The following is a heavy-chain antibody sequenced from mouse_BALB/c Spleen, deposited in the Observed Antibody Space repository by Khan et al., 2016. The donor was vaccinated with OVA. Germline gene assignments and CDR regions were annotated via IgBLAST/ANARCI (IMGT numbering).Heavy chain of an antibody. Sequence: QVQLQESGPGLVAPSQTLSITCTTSGFSLTNYGVHWVRQPPGKGLEWLVVIWSDGSTTYNSTLKSRLSIIKDNSKSQVFLIMHSLQTDDTAMYYCARQTDYYYCVMDYWGQGTSVTVSS. CDR3: ARQTDYYYCVMDY. V-gene: IGHV2-6-1*01. J-gene: IGHJ4*01. D-gene: IGHD1-1*02. CDR2: IWSDGST. CDR1: GFSLTNYG.